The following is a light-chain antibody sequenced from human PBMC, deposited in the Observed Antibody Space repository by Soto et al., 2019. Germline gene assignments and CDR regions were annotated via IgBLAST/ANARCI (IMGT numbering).Light chain of an antibody. CDR1: QSIRTY. J-gene: IGKJ4*01. CDR3: QQSFSTPLT. CDR2: AAS. Sequence: DIQMTQSPSSLSASVGDRVTITCRASQSIRTYLNWYQQKPGKAPKFLIYAASRLQSGVPSRFSGSGSGTDFTLTISSLQPEDFATYYGQQSFSTPLTFAGGTKVDIK. V-gene: IGKV1-39*01.